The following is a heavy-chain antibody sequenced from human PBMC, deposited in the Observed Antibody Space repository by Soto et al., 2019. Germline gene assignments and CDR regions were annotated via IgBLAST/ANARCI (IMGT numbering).Heavy chain of an antibody. CDR2: INHSGST. Sequence: VQLQQWGAGLLKPSETLSLTCAVYGGSFSGYYWTWIRQPPGTGLEWIGEINHSGSTNYNPSLKSRVTISVHTSKNQFSLKLASVSASDTALYYCARDKITGLLDYWGQGTLVTVSS. CDR3: ARDKITGLLDY. CDR1: GGSFSGYY. V-gene: IGHV4-34*01. J-gene: IGHJ4*02. D-gene: IGHD2-8*02.